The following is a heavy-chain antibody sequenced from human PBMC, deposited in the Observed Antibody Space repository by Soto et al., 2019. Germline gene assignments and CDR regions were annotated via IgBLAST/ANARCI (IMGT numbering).Heavy chain of an antibody. D-gene: IGHD6-19*01. CDR2: IYYSGST. CDR1: GGSISSSSYY. V-gene: IGHV4-39*01. CDR3: ARVSGWLVVEDY. Sequence: QLQLQESGPGLVKPSETLSLTCTVSGGSISSSSYYWGWIRQPPGKGLEWIGSIYYSGSTYYHPSLKSRVTISVATSKNPFSLKLSSVTAADTAVYYCARVSGWLVVEDYWGQGTLVTVSS. J-gene: IGHJ4*02.